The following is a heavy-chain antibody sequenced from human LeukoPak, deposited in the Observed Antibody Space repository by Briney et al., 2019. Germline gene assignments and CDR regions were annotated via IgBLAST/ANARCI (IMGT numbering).Heavy chain of an antibody. V-gene: IGHV4-34*01. J-gene: IGHJ4*02. CDR3: ARSIGTSLEFDY. CDR1: GGSFSGYY. Sequence: SETLSLTCAVYGGSFSGYYWSWIRQPPGKGLEWIGEINHSGSTNYNPSLKSRVTISVDTSKNQFSLKLSSVTAADTAVYYCARSIGTSLEFDYWGQGTLVTVSS. D-gene: IGHD1-1*01. CDR2: INHSGST.